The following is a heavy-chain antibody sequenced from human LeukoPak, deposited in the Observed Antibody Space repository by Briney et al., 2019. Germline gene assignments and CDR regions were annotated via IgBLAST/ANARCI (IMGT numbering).Heavy chain of an antibody. D-gene: IGHD1-26*01. V-gene: IGHV1-46*01. J-gene: IGHJ6*02. CDR3: ARVQWELLPYYYYGMDV. Sequence: ASVKVSCKASGYTFTSYYMHWVRQAPGQGLEWVGIINPSGGSTSYAQKFQGRVTMTRDTSTSTVYMELSSLRSEDTAVYYCARVQWELLPYYYYGMDVWGQGTTITVSS. CDR1: GYTFTSYY. CDR2: INPSGGST.